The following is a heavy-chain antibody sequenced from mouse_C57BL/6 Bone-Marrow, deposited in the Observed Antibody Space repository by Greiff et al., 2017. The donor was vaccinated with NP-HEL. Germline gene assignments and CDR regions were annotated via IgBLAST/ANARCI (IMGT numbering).Heavy chain of an antibody. CDR2: ISYDGSN. CDR1: GYSITSGYY. J-gene: IGHJ2*01. V-gene: IGHV3-6*01. Sequence: EVKLQESGPGLVKPSQSLSLTCSVTGYSITSGYYWNWIRQFPGNKLEWMGYISYDGSNNYNPSLKNRISITRDTSKNQFCLKLNSVTTEDTATYYCARRGWLLRPYFDYWGQGTTLTVSS. D-gene: IGHD2-3*01. CDR3: ARRGWLLRPYFDY.